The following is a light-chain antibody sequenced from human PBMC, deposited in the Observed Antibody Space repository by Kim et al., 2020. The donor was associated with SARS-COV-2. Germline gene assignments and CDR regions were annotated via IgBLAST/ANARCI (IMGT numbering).Light chain of an antibody. CDR3: QQYNQWPLT. CDR1: QSVGSN. Sequence: EIVMTQSPATLFVSPGERATLSCRASQSVGSNLAWYQQKPGQAPRLLIYAASTRATAIPARFSGSGSGTEFTLTISSLQSEDFAAYYCQQYNQWPLTFGGGTKVDIK. CDR2: AAS. J-gene: IGKJ4*01. V-gene: IGKV3-15*01.